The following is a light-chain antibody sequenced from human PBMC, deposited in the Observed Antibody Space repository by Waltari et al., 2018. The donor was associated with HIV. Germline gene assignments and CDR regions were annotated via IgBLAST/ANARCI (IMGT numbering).Light chain of an antibody. V-gene: IGKV4-1*01. CDR3: QQYSITPVT. CDR2: WAS. CDR1: QSVLYSSNNKNY. J-gene: IGKJ2*01. Sequence: DIVMTQSPDSLAVSLGERATMHCKTSQSVLYSSNNKNYLAWYQQKPGQPPKLLIYWASTRESGVPDRFSGSGSATDFTLTISSLQAEDVAVYYCQQYSITPVTFGQGTKLEIK.